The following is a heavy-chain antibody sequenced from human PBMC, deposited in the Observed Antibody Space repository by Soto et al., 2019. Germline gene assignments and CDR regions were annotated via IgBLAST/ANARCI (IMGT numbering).Heavy chain of an antibody. J-gene: IGHJ4*02. D-gene: IGHD2-15*01. Sequence: VQLVESGGGLVQPGGSLRLSCAASGFTFSTYWMSWVRQAPGKGLEWVAHIKQDGSEKYCVDSVKGRFTIPIDNAKNSLYLQMNAMRADEKAAYYCGGAGLLPGFLDFWGQGTLVTVSS. CDR2: IKQDGSEK. V-gene: IGHV3-7*01. CDR1: GFTFSTYW. CDR3: GGAGLLPGFLDF.